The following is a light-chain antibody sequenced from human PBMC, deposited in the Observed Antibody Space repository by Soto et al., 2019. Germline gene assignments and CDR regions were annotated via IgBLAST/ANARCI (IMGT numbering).Light chain of an antibody. CDR2: EVT. CDR1: SSDVGGYNY. J-gene: IGLJ1*01. Sequence: QSALTQPASVSGSPGQSITISCTGTSSDVGGYNYVSWYQQHPGKAPKLMIYEVTQRPSGVPDRFSGSKSGNTASLTVSGLQAEDEADYYCSSYAGRNLLLFGAGTKVTVL. CDR3: SSYAGRNLLL. V-gene: IGLV2-8*01.